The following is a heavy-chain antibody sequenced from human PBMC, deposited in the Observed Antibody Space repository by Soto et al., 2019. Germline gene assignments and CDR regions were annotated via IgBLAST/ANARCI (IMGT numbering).Heavy chain of an antibody. CDR3: ARSPHNWAFDY. CDR1: GYTFTSYG. J-gene: IGHJ4*02. V-gene: IGHV1-18*01. CDR2: ISAYNGNT. D-gene: IGHD1-20*01. Sequence: ASGKVSCKASGYTFTSYGISWVRQAPGQGLECRGWISAYNGNTNYAQKLQGRDPRTTDTSTSTAYMELSSLRSQDTAVYFCARSPHNWAFDYWGLGTLVTVSS.